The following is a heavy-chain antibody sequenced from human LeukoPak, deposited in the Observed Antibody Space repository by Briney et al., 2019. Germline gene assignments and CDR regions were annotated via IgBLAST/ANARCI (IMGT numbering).Heavy chain of an antibody. CDR1: GGSISSYY. V-gene: IGHV4-34*01. CDR2: INHSGST. D-gene: IGHD3-10*01. J-gene: IGHJ6*03. CDR3: ARDRYYYGSGSDMDV. Sequence: SETLSLTCTVSGGSISSYYWSWIRQPPGKGLEWIGEINHSGSTYYNPSLKSRVTISVDTSKNQFSLKLSSVTAADTAVYYCARDRYYYGSGSDMDVWGKGTTVTVSS.